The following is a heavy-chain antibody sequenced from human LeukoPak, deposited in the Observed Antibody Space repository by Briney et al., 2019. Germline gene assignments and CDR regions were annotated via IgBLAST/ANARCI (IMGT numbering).Heavy chain of an antibody. Sequence: PGGSLRPSCAASGGTFSSYSMNWVRQAPGKGLEWVTSISSTGGSIYYADSVKGRFTISRDNAKNSLDLQMNSLRAEDTAVYYCSSIAGRRAFDYWGQGNLVTVSS. J-gene: IGHJ4*02. CDR3: SSIAGRRAFDY. D-gene: IGHD6-6*01. V-gene: IGHV3-21*01. CDR2: ISSTGGSI. CDR1: GGTFSSYS.